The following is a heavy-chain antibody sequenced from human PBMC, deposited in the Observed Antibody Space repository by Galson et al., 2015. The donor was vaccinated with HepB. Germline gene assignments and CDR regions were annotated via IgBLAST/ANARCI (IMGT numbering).Heavy chain of an antibody. Sequence: SLRLSCAASGFTFSYYAMHWVRQAPGKGLEWVALISYDGSNKYYADSVKGRFTISRDNSKNTLYLQMNSLRTEDTAVYYCTRGLRRGSPYSYYGMDVWGQGTTVTVSS. V-gene: IGHV3-30-3*01. CDR1: GFTFSYYA. CDR3: TRGLRRGSPYSYYGMDV. J-gene: IGHJ6*02. CDR2: ISYDGSNK.